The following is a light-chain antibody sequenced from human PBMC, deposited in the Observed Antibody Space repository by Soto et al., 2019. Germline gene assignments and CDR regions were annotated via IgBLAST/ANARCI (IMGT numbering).Light chain of an antibody. J-gene: IGLJ1*01. V-gene: IGLV2-23*01. CDR1: SSDVGSYNL. Sequence: QSVLTQPASVSGSPGQSITISCTGTSSDVGSYNLVSWYQQHPGKAPKLMIYEGSKRLSGVSNRFSGSKSGNTASLTISGLQAEDEADYYCCSYAGSSTYVFGTGTKATVL. CDR2: EGS. CDR3: CSYAGSSTYV.